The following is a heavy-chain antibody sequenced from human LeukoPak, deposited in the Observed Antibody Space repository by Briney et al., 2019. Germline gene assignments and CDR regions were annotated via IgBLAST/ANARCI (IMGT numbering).Heavy chain of an antibody. Sequence: ASVKVSCKASGYTFTSYGISWVRQAPGQGLEWMGWISAYNGNTNYAQKLQGRVTMTTDTSTSTAYMELRSLRSDDTAVYYCARVRSVWFGEFIPYWFDPWGQGTLVTVSS. D-gene: IGHD3-10*01. CDR2: ISAYNGNT. CDR3: ARVRSVWFGEFIPYWFDP. J-gene: IGHJ5*02. CDR1: GYTFTSYG. V-gene: IGHV1-18*01.